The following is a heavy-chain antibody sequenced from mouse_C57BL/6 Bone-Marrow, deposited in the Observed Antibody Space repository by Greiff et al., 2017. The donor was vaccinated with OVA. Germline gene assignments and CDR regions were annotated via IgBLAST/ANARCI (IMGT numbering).Heavy chain of an antibody. CDR3: APYGSSYAMDY. CDR2: INPSSGYT. V-gene: IGHV1-4*01. CDR1: GYTFTSYT. D-gene: IGHD1-1*01. J-gene: IGHJ4*01. Sequence: QVQLKQSGAELARPGASVKMSCKASGYTFTSYTMHWVKQRPGQGLEWIGYINPSSGYTKYNQKFKDKATLTADKSSSTAYRQLSSLTSEDSAVYYCAPYGSSYAMDYWGQGTSVTVSS.